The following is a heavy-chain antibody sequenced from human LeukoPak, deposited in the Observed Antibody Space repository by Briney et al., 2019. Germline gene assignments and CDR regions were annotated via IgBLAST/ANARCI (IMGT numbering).Heavy chain of an antibody. CDR3: AKSGGESSGWGPFDY. J-gene: IGHJ4*02. V-gene: IGHV3-23*01. D-gene: IGHD6-19*01. Sequence: GGSLRLSCAASGFTFTTYAMCWVRQAPGKGLEWVSCIGNSGGDTVYADSVRGRFTVSRDTSSNTLFLEMNSLRAEDTAIYYCAKSGGESSGWGPFDYWGQGTLVTVSS. CDR2: IGNSGGDT. CDR1: GFTFTTYA.